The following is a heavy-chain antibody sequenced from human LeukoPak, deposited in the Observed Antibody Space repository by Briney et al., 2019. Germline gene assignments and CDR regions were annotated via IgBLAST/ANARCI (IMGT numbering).Heavy chain of an antibody. J-gene: IGHJ4*02. CDR2: ISSSSSTI. CDR1: GFTLSSYS. D-gene: IGHD4-17*01. CDR3: ARDLSATVTTY. Sequence: GGSLRLSCAASGFTLSSYSMNWVRQAPGKGLEWVSYISSSSSTIYYADSVKGRFTISRDNAKNSLYLQMNSLRAEDTAVYYCARDLSATVTTYWGQGTLVTVSS. V-gene: IGHV3-48*01.